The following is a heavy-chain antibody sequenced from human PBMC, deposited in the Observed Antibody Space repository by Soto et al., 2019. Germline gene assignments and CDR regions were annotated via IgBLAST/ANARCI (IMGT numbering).Heavy chain of an antibody. Sequence: SETLSLTCTVTGGSISSSSYYWGWIRQPPGKGLEWIGSIYYSGSTYYNPSLKSRVTISVDTSKNQFSLKLSSVTAADTAVYYCATPGGGYYYYGMDVWGQGTTVTVSS. D-gene: IGHD3-16*01. CDR3: ATPGGGYYYYGMDV. J-gene: IGHJ6*02. CDR1: GGSISSSSYY. CDR2: IYYSGST. V-gene: IGHV4-39*01.